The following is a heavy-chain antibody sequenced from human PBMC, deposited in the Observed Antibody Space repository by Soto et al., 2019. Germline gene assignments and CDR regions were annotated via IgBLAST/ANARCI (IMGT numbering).Heavy chain of an antibody. J-gene: IGHJ2*01. CDR3: ARSGAARLRWYFDL. CDR2: IYYSGST. D-gene: IGHD6-6*01. V-gene: IGHV4-31*03. Sequence: QVQLQESGPGLVKPSQTLSLTCTVSGGSISSGGYYWSWIRQHPGKGLEWIGYIYYSGSTYYNPSLKRRVTISVDTSKNQFSLKLSSVTAADTAVYYCARSGAARLRWYFDLWGRGTLVTVSS. CDR1: GGSISSGGYY.